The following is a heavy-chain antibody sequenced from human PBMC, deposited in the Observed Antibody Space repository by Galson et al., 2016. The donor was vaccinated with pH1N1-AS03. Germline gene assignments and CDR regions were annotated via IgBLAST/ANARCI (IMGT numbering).Heavy chain of an antibody. V-gene: IGHV3-30-3*02. J-gene: IGHJ4*02. Sequence: SLRLSCAASGFAFSDYTMHWVRQAPGKGLERVAVTSYNGRHKYYTDSVQGRFSISRDNSKNTLHLQMISLRDEDTAVYFCARSPSSAWHNFDYWGQGALVVVST. CDR3: ARSPSSAWHNFDY. CDR2: TSYNGRHK. CDR1: GFAFSDYT. D-gene: IGHD6-19*01.